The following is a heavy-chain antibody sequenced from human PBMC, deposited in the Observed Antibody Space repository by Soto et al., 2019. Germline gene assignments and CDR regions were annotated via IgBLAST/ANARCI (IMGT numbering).Heavy chain of an antibody. CDR3: AKDSRRYYFDY. Sequence: GWSLRLSCAASEFTFSSYAMSWVRQAPGNGLEWVSAISGSGGSTYYADSVKGRFTISRDNSKNTLYLQMNSLRAEDTAVYYCAKDSRRYYFDYWGQGTLVTVSS. J-gene: IGHJ4*02. CDR1: EFTFSSYA. CDR2: ISGSGGST. V-gene: IGHV3-23*01.